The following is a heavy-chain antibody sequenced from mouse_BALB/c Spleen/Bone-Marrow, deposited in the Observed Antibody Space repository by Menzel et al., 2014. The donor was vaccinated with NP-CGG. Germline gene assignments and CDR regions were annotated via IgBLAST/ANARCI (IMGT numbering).Heavy chain of an antibody. CDR1: GYTFTNYY. V-gene: IGHV1S56*01. J-gene: IGHJ4*01. D-gene: IGHD2-3*01. CDR2: IYPVNVHA. Sequence: QVQLQQSGPELVKPGASVRISCKASGYTFTNYYIHWVKQRPGQGLEWIGWIYPVNVHANFNEKFRGKAILTADKSSSTAYMQLSSLTSEDSAVYFCARWLLPYYAMDYWGQGTSVTVS. CDR3: ARWLLPYYAMDY.